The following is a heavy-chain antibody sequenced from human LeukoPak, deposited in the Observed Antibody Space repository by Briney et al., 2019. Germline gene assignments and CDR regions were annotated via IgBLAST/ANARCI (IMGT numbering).Heavy chain of an antibody. V-gene: IGHV3-23*01. CDR3: AKVWWGKRTLDY. D-gene: IGHD3-16*01. CDR1: GFTFSIHG. Sequence: GGSLRLSCVASGFTFSIHGISWVRQAPGKGLEWVSTSSGGDDSTYYTDSVRGRFTISRDNSKNTPYLQMNSLRAEDTSLYYCAKVWWGKRTLDYWGQGNQVTVSS. J-gene: IGHJ4*02. CDR2: SSGGDDST.